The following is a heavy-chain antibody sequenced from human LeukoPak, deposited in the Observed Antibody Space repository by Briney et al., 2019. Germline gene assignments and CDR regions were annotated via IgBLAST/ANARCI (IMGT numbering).Heavy chain of an antibody. D-gene: IGHD3-22*01. Sequence: SETLSLTCTVSGGSISSYYWSWIRQPPGKGLEWIGSIYHSGSTYYNPSLKSRVTISVDTSKNQFSLKLSSVTAADTAVYYCARDLIHSSGSNWFDPWGQGTLVTVSS. V-gene: IGHV4-59*12. J-gene: IGHJ5*02. CDR1: GGSISSYY. CDR3: ARDLIHSSGSNWFDP. CDR2: IYHSGST.